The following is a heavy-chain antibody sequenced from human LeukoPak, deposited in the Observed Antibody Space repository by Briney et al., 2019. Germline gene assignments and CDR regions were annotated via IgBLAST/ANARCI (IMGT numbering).Heavy chain of an antibody. Sequence: SVKVSCKASGGTFSSYAISWVRQAPGQGLEWMARIIPIFGTANYAQKFQGRVTITTDESTSTAYMELSSVRSEDTAVYYCARDLSWEPGGDAFDIWGQGTMVTVSS. CDR1: GGTFSSYA. V-gene: IGHV1-69*05. D-gene: IGHD1-26*01. CDR3: ARDLSWEPGGDAFDI. CDR2: IIPIFGTA. J-gene: IGHJ3*02.